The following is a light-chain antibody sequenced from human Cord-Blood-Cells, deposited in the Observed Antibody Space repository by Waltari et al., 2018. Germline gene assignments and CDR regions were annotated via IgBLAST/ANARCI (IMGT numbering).Light chain of an antibody. CDR1: SSGVGSYNF. Sequence: QSALTQPASVSGSPGQSITISCTGTSSGVGSYNFVSLYQQPPGKAPKLMIYEGSKRPSWVSNRFAGSKSGNTASLTISGLQAEDEADYYCCSYAGSSTYVVFGGGTKLTVL. CDR3: CSYAGSSTYVV. CDR2: EGS. J-gene: IGLJ2*01. V-gene: IGLV2-23*01.